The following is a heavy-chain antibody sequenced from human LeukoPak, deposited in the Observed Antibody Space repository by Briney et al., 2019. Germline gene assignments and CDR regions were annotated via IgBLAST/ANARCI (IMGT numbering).Heavy chain of an antibody. CDR1: GGSISSGSYY. D-gene: IGHD3-10*01. CDR3: ARGPVFSLERGSFDY. J-gene: IGHJ4*02. CDR2: IYTSGST. V-gene: IGHV4-61*02. Sequence: PSETLSLTCTVSGGSISSGSYYWSWLRQPAGKGLEWIGRIYTSGSTNYNPSLKSRVTISVDTSKNQFSLKLSSVTAADTAVYYCARGPVFSLERGSFDYWGQGTLVTVSS.